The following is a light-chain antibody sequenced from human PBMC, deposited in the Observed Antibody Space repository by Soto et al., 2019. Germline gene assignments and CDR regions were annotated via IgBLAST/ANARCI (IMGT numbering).Light chain of an antibody. Sequence: ELVLMQSPATLSISPGDRTTLSCRASHSISTYLAWYQHKPGQAPRLLIYSASVRAAGVPARFSGSGSGTEFTLTISSLQSEDFAVYYCQQYNNWPLTFGQGTRLEIK. V-gene: IGKV3-15*01. J-gene: IGKJ5*01. CDR1: HSISTY. CDR2: SAS. CDR3: QQYNNWPLT.